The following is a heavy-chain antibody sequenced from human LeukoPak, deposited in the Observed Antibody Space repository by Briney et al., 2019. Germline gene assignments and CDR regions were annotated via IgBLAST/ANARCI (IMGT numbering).Heavy chain of an antibody. D-gene: IGHD1-26*01. J-gene: IGHJ4*02. V-gene: IGHV3-48*01. CDR3: ARSNQWELLQLDY. CDR2: ISSSSSTI. CDR1: GFTFSSYS. Sequence: GGSLRLSCAASGFTFSSYSMNWVRQAPGKGLEWVSYISSSSSTIYYADSVKGRSTISRDNAKNSLYLQMNSLRAEDTAVYYCARSNQWELLQLDYWGQGTLVTVSS.